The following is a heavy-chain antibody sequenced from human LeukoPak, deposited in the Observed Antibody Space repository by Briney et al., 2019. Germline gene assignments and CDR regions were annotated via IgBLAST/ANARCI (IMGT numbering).Heavy chain of an antibody. V-gene: IGHV3-7*02. CDR2: IKEDGSEM. CDR3: AKSMVRGVIPDY. CDR1: GFTLSDSW. J-gene: IGHJ4*02. Sequence: GGSLRLSCAASGFTLSDSWMTWVRQAPGKGLEWVANIKEDGSEMYYVDSVKGRFTISRDNAKNSLYLQMNSLRDEDTAVYYCAKSMVRGVIPDYRGQGTLVTVSS. D-gene: IGHD3-10*01.